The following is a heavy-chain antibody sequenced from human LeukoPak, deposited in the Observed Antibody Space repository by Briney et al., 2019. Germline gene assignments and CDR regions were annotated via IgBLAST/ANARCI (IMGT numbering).Heavy chain of an antibody. V-gene: IGHV3-23*01. Sequence: PSETLSLTCTVSGGSISSYYWSWIRQPPGKGLEWVSTLSGSGITTYYADSVKGRFTISRDNSKNTLYLQMNSLRAEDTAVYYCAKGIYSSGWSYFDYWGHGTLVTVSS. J-gene: IGHJ4*01. CDR2: LSGSGITT. CDR1: GGSISSYY. D-gene: IGHD6-19*01. CDR3: AKGIYSSGWSYFDY.